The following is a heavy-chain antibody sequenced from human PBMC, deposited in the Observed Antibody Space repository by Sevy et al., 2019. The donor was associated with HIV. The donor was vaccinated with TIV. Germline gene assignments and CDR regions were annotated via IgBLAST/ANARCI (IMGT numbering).Heavy chain of an antibody. J-gene: IGHJ6*03. CDR2: ISWNSGSI. D-gene: IGHD6-13*01. CDR3: AKDIRVAAAQSAGDYYYYMDV. V-gene: IGHV3-9*01. Sequence: GGSLRLSCAASGFTFDDYAMHWVRQAPGKGLEWVSGISWNSGSIGYADSVKGRFTISRDNAKNSLYLQMNSLRAEDTALYYCAKDIRVAAAQSAGDYYYYMDVWGKGTTVTVSS. CDR1: GFTFDDYA.